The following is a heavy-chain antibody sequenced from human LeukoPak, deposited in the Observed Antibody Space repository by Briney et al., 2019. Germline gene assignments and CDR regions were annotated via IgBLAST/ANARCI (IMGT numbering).Heavy chain of an antibody. J-gene: IGHJ1*01. CDR1: EYIFTNYW. CDR3: ATYAGSYSKYFQH. D-gene: IGHD3-10*01. CDR2: IYPGDSDT. V-gene: IGHV5-51*01. Sequence: PGESLKISCKGSEYIFTNYWIGLVRQIPGKRVEWMGIIYPGDSDTRCSPSSQGQIPISAEKSISPADLQWSSLKASDTAMYFCATYAGSYSKYFQHWGQGTLVTVSS.